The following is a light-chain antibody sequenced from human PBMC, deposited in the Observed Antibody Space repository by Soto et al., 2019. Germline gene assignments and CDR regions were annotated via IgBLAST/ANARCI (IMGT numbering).Light chain of an antibody. CDR2: GAS. Sequence: EIVLTQSPGTLSLSPGERATLSCRASQSVSSSYLAWYQQKPGQAPRLLIYGASSRATGIPDRFCGSGSGTDFTLTISRLEPEDFAVYYCQQYGRSLLTFGGGTKVDIK. CDR1: QSVSSSY. CDR3: QQYGRSLLT. V-gene: IGKV3-20*01. J-gene: IGKJ4*01.